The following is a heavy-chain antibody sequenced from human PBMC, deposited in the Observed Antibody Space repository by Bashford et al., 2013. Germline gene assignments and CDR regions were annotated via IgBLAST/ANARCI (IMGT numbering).Heavy chain of an antibody. CDR1: GYTSTRHY. CDR2: INPNTGSA. D-gene: IGHD3-10*01. Sequence: ASVKVSCKASGYTSTRHYFHWVRQAPGQGLEWMGMINPNTGSATYAQKFQGRVTMTRDTSASTVYMELSSLRSEDTAMYYCARRGITTGYSSSIYGMDVWGQGTTVTVSS. J-gene: IGHJ6*02. CDR3: ARRGITTGYSSSIYGMDV. V-gene: IGHV1-46*01.